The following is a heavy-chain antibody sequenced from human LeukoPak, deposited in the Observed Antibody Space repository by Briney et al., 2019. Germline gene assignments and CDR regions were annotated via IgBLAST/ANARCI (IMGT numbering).Heavy chain of an antibody. CDR2: ISSSGSTI. CDR1: GFTFSSYE. Sequence: GGSLRLSCAASGFTFSSYEMNWVRQAPGRGLECVSYISSSGSTIYYADSVKGRFTISRDNSKNSLYLQMNSLRAEDTALYYCAKDAAAGKYYYYYYMDVWGKGTTVTVSS. J-gene: IGHJ6*03. D-gene: IGHD6-13*01. CDR3: AKDAAAGKYYYYYYMDV. V-gene: IGHV3-48*03.